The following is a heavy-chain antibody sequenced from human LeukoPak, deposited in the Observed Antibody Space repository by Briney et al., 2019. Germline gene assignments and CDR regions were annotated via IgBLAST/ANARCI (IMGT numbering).Heavy chain of an antibody. J-gene: IGHJ3*02. CDR3: ARGQDILTGYYRPHRAFDI. CDR1: GGSISSSSYY. V-gene: IGHV4-39*07. D-gene: IGHD3-9*01. Sequence: SETLSLTCTVSGGSISSSSYYWGWIRQPPGKGLEWIGSIYSSGSTYYNPSLKSRVTISVDTSKNQFSLKLSSVTAADTAVYYCARGQDILTGYYRPHRAFDIWGQGTMVTVSS. CDR2: IYSSGST.